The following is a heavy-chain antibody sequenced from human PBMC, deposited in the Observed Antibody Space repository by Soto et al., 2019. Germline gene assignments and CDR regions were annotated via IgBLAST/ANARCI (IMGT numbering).Heavy chain of an antibody. CDR2: VYLDDDK. CDR1: GFSLTTSGVG. J-gene: IGHJ5*02. Sequence: QITLKESGPMLVKPTQALTLTCTCSGFSLTTSGVGVGWIRQPPGKALEWLALVYLDDDKRYSPSLTNRLTLSSDTSKNQVVLTLTNVDPTDTGTYFCAHKGGFGYPESWGQGIMVTVSS. CDR3: AHKGGFGYPES. V-gene: IGHV2-5*02. D-gene: IGHD5-18*01.